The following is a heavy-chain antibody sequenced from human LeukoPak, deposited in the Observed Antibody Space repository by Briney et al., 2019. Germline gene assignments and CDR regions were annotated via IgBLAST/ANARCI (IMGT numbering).Heavy chain of an antibody. CDR3: ARDVDTAMDGIDY. V-gene: IGHV3-33*01. J-gene: IGHJ4*02. CDR1: GFTFSSYG. D-gene: IGHD5-18*01. Sequence: PGGSLRLSCAASGFTFSSYGMHWVRQAPGKGRECVTVIWYDGSNKYYADSVKGRFTISRDNSKNTLYLQMNSLRAEDTAVYYCARDVDTAMDGIDYWGQGTLVTVS. CDR2: IWYDGSNK.